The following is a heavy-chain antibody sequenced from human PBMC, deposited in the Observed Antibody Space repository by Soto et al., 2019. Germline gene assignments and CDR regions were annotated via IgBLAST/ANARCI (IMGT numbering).Heavy chain of an antibody. J-gene: IGHJ4*02. D-gene: IGHD2-15*01. V-gene: IGHV3-23*01. CDR1: GFTFSSYA. Sequence: EVQLLESGGGLVQPGGSLRLSCAASGFTFSSYAMSWVRQAPGKGLEWVSGISDSGGSTYYADSVKGRFTISRDNSKNTLYLQQNSRRAEDTAVYYCANGCGGTCYSSINYWGQGTLVTDSS. CDR2: ISDSGGST. CDR3: ANGCGGTCYSSINY.